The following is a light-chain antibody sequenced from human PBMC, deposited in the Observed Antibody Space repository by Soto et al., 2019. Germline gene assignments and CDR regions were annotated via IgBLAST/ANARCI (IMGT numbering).Light chain of an antibody. V-gene: IGKV1-39*01. J-gene: IGKJ4*01. Sequence: DIPLTQSPSSLSASVGDRVTITCRASQSISSYLNWYQQKPGKAPKLPIYAASSLQSGVPSRFSGSGSGTDFTLTISSLQPEDFVTYRCQESYRTQLIFAGGTKL. CDR1: QSISSY. CDR2: AAS. CDR3: QESYRTQLI.